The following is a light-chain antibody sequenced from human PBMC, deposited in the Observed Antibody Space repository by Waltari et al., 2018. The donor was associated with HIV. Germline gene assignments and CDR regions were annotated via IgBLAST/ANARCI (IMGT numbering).Light chain of an antibody. V-gene: IGLV1-44*01. CDR2: NNN. J-gene: IGLJ2*01. Sequence: QSVLTQPPSTSGTPGQRVTITCSGGSSNIRSKSVNWYQQFPGTAPKLLIHNNNQRPSGVPDQFSGSKSGTSASLAISGLQSEDEAHYYCAAWDDRLNGLVFGGGTKLTVL. CDR1: SSNIRSKS. CDR3: AAWDDRLNGLV.